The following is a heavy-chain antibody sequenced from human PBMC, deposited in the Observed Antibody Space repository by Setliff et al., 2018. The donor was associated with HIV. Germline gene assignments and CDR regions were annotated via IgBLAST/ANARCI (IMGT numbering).Heavy chain of an antibody. Sequence: GGSLRLSCAVSGFFFSDHYMSWIRQAPGKGLEWVSYISFSGNTIYYRDSVRGRFTIARDNARNSLYLQMNSLKADDTAVYYCARDLVRVSAHQDDYWGQGTLVTVSS. CDR2: ISFSGNTI. D-gene: IGHD2-2*01. V-gene: IGHV3-11*01. J-gene: IGHJ4*02. CDR1: GFFFSDHY. CDR3: ARDLVRVSAHQDDY.